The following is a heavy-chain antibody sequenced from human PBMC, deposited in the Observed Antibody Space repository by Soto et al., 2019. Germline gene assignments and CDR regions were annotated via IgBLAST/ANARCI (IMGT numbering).Heavy chain of an antibody. Sequence: GASVKVSCKASGYTFTSYGISWVRQAPGQGLEWMGWISAYNGNTNYAQKLQGRVTMTTDTSTSTAYMELRSLRSDDTAVYYCARWGRARGVIITPGYYYYTDVWGKGTTVTASS. CDR3: ARWGRARGVIITPGYYYYTDV. D-gene: IGHD3-10*01. V-gene: IGHV1-18*01. J-gene: IGHJ6*03. CDR1: GYTFTSYG. CDR2: ISAYNGNT.